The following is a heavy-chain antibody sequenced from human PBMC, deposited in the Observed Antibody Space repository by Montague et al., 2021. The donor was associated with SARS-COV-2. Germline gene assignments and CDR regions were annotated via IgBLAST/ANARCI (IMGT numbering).Heavy chain of an antibody. D-gene: IGHD3-3*01. CDR1: GFSISSGYY. J-gene: IGHJ4*02. CDR2: RYQNGAT. CDR3: ARSGVGIFDFSYFDS. V-gene: IGHV4-38-2*02. Sequence: SETLSLTCSVSGFSISSGYYWGWIRQTPGKGLEWIGSRYQNGATYYSPSLNRPVTILLDTSKNQFSLSLTSVTAADTAVYYCARSGVGIFDFSYFDSWGQGSLVTVSS.